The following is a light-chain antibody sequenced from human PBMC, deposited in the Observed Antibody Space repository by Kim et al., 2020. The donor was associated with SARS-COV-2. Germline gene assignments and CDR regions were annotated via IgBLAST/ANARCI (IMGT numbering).Light chain of an antibody. CDR2: GAS. V-gene: IGKV3-15*01. CDR1: QSVSSN. CDR3: QQYNNWPPT. J-gene: IGKJ1*01. Sequence: EIVMTQSPATLSVSPGERATLSCRASQSVSSNLAWYQQKPGQAPRLLIYGASTRATGIPSRFSGSGSETEFTLTISSLQSEDVAVYYCQQYNNWPPTFGQGTKVDIK.